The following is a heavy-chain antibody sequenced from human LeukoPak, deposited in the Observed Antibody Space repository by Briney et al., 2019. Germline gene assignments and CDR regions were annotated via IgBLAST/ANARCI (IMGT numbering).Heavy chain of an antibody. CDR1: GFAFSSYA. CDR2: ISTTGADT. V-gene: IGHV3-23*01. D-gene: IGHD1/OR15-1a*01. J-gene: IGHJ6*02. Sequence: PGGSLRLSCATSGFAFSSYAMSWVRQAPGQGLEWVSGISTTGADTYYADSVKGRLTVSRDNFKNTLYLQMNSLRAEDTAIYYCAKVAAGTLIGVWGQGTTVIVSS. CDR3: AKVAAGTLIGV.